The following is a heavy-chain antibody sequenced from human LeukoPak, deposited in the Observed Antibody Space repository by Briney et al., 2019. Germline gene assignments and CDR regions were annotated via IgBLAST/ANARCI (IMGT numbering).Heavy chain of an antibody. CDR2: IYYSGST. CDR1: GGSISSYY. CDR3: AGYYDFWSGYLGIDY. V-gene: IGHV4-59*08. J-gene: IGHJ4*02. D-gene: IGHD3-3*01. Sequence: SETLSLTCTVSGGSISSYYWSWIRQPPGKGLEWIGYIYYSGSTNYNPSLKSRVTISVDTSKNQFSLKLSSVTAADTAVYYCAGYYDFWSGYLGIDYWGQGTLVTVSS.